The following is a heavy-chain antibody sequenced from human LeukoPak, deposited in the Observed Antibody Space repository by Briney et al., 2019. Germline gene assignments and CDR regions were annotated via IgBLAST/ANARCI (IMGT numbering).Heavy chain of an antibody. CDR1: GGSISSSTYY. CDR3: ARDLVTTAESDY. V-gene: IGHV4-39*07. D-gene: IGHD3-22*01. J-gene: IGHJ4*02. Sequence: SETLSLTCSVSGGSISSSTYYWGWIRQPPGKGLEWIGSMYYSGTTYYNPSFKSRVTISVDTSKNHFSLKLTSVTAADTAVYYCARDLVTTAESDYWGQGTQVTVSS. CDR2: MYYSGTT.